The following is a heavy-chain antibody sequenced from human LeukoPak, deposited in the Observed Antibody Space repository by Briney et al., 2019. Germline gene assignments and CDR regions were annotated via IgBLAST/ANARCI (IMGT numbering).Heavy chain of an antibody. CDR2: IPYDGIIK. Sequence: PGGSLRLSCAASGFTFSSYGMHWVRQAPGKGLEWVTFIPYDGIIKYLADSVKGRFTISRDNSKNTVYLQMNSLRAEDTAVYYCAKDPGFNSYGYLFGYWGQGALVTVSS. D-gene: IGHD5-18*01. CDR3: AKDPGFNSYGYLFGY. V-gene: IGHV3-30*02. J-gene: IGHJ4*02. CDR1: GFTFSSYG.